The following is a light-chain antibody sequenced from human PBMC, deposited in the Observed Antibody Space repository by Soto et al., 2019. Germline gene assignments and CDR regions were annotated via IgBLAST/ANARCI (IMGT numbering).Light chain of an antibody. CDR3: CSYAGSSPGV. Sequence: QSVLTQPASVSGSPGQSITLSCTGTSSDVGSYNLVSWYQQHPGKAPKLMIYEVSKRPSGVSNRFSGSKSGNTASLTISGLQAEDEADYYCCSYAGSSPGVFGGGTKLTVL. CDR1: SSDVGSYNL. V-gene: IGLV2-23*02. CDR2: EVS. J-gene: IGLJ3*02.